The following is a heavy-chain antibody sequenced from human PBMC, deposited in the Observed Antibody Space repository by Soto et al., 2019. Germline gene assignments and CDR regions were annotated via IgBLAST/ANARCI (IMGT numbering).Heavy chain of an antibody. CDR3: ARKDSGYADYMDV. CDR1: GGSISRGGYY. Sequence: QVQLQESGPGLVKPSQTLSLTCTVSGGSISRGGYYWSWIRQHPGKGLEWIGYIYYSGGTYYNPSLKSRVTISVDTSENQFSLRLSSVTAAHTAVYYCARKDSGYADYMDVWGKGTTVTVSS. V-gene: IGHV4-31*03. CDR2: IYYSGGT. J-gene: IGHJ6*03. D-gene: IGHD5-12*01.